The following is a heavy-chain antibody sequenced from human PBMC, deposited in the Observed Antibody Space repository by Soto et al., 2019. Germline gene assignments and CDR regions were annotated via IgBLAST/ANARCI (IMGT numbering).Heavy chain of an antibody. V-gene: IGHV4-34*01. CDR3: ARDCTDDYIWGSYRYVAFDI. CDR2: INHSGST. D-gene: IGHD3-16*02. CDR1: GGSFSGYY. J-gene: IGHJ3*02. Sequence: PSETLSLTCAVYGGSFSGYYWSWIRQLPGKGLEWIGEINHSGSTNYNPSLKSRVTISVDTSKNQFSLKLSSVTAADTAVYYCARDCTDDYIWGSYRYVAFDIWGQGTMVTVSS.